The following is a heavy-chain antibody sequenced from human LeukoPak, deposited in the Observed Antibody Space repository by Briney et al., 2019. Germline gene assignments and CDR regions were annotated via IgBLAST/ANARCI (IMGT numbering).Heavy chain of an antibody. Sequence: ASVKVSCKASGYTFKTYVISWLRQAPGQGLEWMGCINPYNGNTNYAQKFRGRVTMTTDTSTSTAYMELRSLRSDDTAVYYCARDPDGARDFDYWGQGALVTVSS. CDR3: ARDPDGARDFDY. CDR2: INPYNGNT. J-gene: IGHJ4*02. CDR1: GYTFKTYV. D-gene: IGHD5-24*01. V-gene: IGHV1-18*01.